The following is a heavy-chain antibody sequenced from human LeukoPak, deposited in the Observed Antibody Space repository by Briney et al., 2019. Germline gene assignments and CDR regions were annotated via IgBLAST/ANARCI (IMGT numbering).Heavy chain of an antibody. V-gene: IGHV1-2*02. D-gene: IGHD6-13*01. CDR2: INPNSGGT. CDR3: AAGYSSSWRCDY. J-gene: IGHJ4*02. Sequence: ASVKVSCKASGYTFTGYYMHWVRQAPGQGLEWMGWINPNSGGTNYAQKFQGRVTMTRDTSISTAYMELSRLRSDDTAVNYCAAGYSSSWRCDYWGQGTLVTVSS. CDR1: GYTFTGYY.